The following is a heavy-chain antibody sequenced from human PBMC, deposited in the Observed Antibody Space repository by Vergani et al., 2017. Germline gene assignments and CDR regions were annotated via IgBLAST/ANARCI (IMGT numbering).Heavy chain of an antibody. D-gene: IGHD1-14*01. CDR1: GFNFDNYA. V-gene: IGHV3-9*01. CDR3: TARRTGRDPFDV. Sequence: EVQLVGSGGGLVQPGRSLRLSCAAPGFNFDNYAMHWVRQAPGKGLEWVSGINDNSAIIIYADSVRGRFTISRDNAKKSLYLQMNSLKTDDTALYYCTARRTGRDPFDVWGRGTLVTVSS. J-gene: IGHJ3*01. CDR2: INDNSAII.